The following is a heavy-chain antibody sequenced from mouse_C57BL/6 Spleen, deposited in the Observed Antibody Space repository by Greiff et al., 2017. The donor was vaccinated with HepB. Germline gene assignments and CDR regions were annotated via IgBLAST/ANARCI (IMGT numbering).Heavy chain of an antibody. CDR2: IYPGDGDT. J-gene: IGHJ3*01. CDR1: GYAFRSYW. CDR3: ARVGGTWFAY. V-gene: IGHV1-80*01. Sequence: VQLPQSGAELVKPGASVKIFCKASGYAFRSYWVNWVKQRPGKGLEWVGQIYPGDGDTNYNGKFKGKATLTADKSSSTAYMQLSSLTSEDSAVYFCARVGGTWFAYWGQGTLVTVSA.